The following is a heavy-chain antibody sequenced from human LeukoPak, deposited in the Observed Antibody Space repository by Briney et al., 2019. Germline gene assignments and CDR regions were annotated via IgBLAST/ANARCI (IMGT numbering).Heavy chain of an antibody. CDR2: IYTSGST. CDR1: GGSISSGSYY. V-gene: IGHV4-61*02. J-gene: IGHJ4*02. D-gene: IGHD6-19*01. CDR3: AGERGEEYSSGWYKTNYFYN. Sequence: SEALSLTCTVSGGSISSGSYYWSWIRQPAGKGLEWIGRIYTSGSTNYNPSLKSRVTISVDMSKNQISLKLTSVTGADTAVYYCAGERGEEYSSGWYKTNYFYNWGQGIRVTVSS.